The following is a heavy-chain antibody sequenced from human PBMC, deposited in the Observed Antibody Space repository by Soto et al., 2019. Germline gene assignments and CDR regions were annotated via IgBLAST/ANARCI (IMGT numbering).Heavy chain of an antibody. Sequence: QVQLVQSGAEVKKPGSSVKVSCKASGGTFSSYTISWVRQAPRQGLEWMGRIIPILGIANYALKFQGRVTITVDKSASTAYMELSSLRSEDTAVYYCARVPSADWNYLGFDPWGQGTLVTVSS. V-gene: IGHV1-69*02. CDR2: IIPILGIA. CDR1: GGTFSSYT. CDR3: ARVPSADWNYLGFDP. J-gene: IGHJ5*02. D-gene: IGHD1-7*01.